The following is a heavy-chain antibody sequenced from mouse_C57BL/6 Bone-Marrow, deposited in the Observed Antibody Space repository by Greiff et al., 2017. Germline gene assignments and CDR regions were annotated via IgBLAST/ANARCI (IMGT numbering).Heavy chain of an antibody. Sequence: QVQLQQSGAELAKPGASVKLSCKASGYTFTSYWMHWVKQRPGQGLEWIGYINPSSGYTKYNQKFKDKATLTADKSSSTAYMQLSSLTYEDSAVYYCARGGITTVSRTHRYYAMDYWGQGTSVTVSS. CDR3: ARGGITTVSRTHRYYAMDY. CDR2: INPSSGYT. CDR1: GYTFTSYW. J-gene: IGHJ4*01. V-gene: IGHV1-7*01. D-gene: IGHD1-1*01.